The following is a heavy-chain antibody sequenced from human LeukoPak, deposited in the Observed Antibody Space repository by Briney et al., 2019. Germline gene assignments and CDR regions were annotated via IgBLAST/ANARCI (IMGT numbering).Heavy chain of an antibody. D-gene: IGHD6-6*01. CDR3: ARDREGIAPRPFDY. V-gene: IGHV3-74*01. CDR2: IYGDGSFT. Sequence: GGSLRLSCAASGFTFSNFWMHWVRQAPGKGLVWVALIYGDGSFTRYADSVKGRFTISRDNAKNTVYLQMNSLRAEDTAVYYCARDREGIAPRPFDYWGQGTLVTVSS. CDR1: GFTFSNFW. J-gene: IGHJ4*02.